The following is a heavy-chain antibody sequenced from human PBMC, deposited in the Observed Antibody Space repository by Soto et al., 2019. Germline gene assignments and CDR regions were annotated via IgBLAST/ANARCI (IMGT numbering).Heavy chain of an antibody. CDR1: GFTVSSNY. CDR3: AREVSDSGYAYDAFDI. Sequence: EVQLVESGGGLVQPGGSLRLSRAASGFTVSSNYMSWLRQAPGKGLEWVSVIYSGGRTYYAGSVKGRFTISRHNSKNTLYLQMNSLGAEDRAVDYCAREVSDSGYAYDAFDIWGQGTMVTVSA. D-gene: IGHD5-12*01. J-gene: IGHJ3*02. V-gene: IGHV3-53*04. CDR2: IYSGGRT.